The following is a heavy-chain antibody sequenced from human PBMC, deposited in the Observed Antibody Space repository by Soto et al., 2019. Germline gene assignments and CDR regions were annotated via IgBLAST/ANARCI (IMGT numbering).Heavy chain of an antibody. CDR2: MNPNSGNT. Sequence: QVQLVQSGAEVKKPGASVKVSCKASGYTFTSYDINWVRQATGQGLEWMGWMNPNSGNTGYAQKFQGRVTMTRNNSISTAYMELRSLRSEDTAVYYCARGLCLVQRDYYYGMDVWGQGTTVTVSS. V-gene: IGHV1-8*01. CDR3: ARGLCLVQRDYYYGMDV. J-gene: IGHJ6*02. CDR1: GYTFTSYD. D-gene: IGHD6-19*01.